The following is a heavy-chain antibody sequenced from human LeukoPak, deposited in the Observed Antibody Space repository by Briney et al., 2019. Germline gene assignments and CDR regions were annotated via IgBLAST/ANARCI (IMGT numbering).Heavy chain of an antibody. D-gene: IGHD1-26*01. CDR1: GYTFTGYY. V-gene: IGHV1-2*02. J-gene: IGHJ4*02. CDR3: ARAEIVQAGVDY. Sequence: ASVKVSCKASGYTFTGYYMHWVRQAPGQGLEWMGWINPNSGGTNYAQKFQGRVTMTRDTSIGTAYMELSRLRSDDTAVYYCARAEIVQAGVDYWGQGTLVTVSS. CDR2: INPNSGGT.